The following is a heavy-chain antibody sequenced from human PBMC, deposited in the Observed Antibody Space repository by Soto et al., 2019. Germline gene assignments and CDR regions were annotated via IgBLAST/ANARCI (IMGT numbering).Heavy chain of an antibody. CDR3: ASAFNRSSVYYYYGMDV. J-gene: IGHJ6*02. D-gene: IGHD6-6*01. Sequence: PGESLKVSCKGSGYSFTSYLISWVRQMPGKGLEWMGRIDPSDSYTNYSPSFQGHVTISADKSISTAYLHWSSLKASDTAIYYCASAFNRSSVYYYYGMDVGGQGTKV. CDR2: IDPSDSYT. V-gene: IGHV5-10-1*01. CDR1: GYSFTSYL.